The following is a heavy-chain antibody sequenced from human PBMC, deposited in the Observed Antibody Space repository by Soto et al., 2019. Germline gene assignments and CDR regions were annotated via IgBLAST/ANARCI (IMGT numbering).Heavy chain of an antibody. Sequence: QVQLQQWGAGLLKPSETLSLTCAVYGGSFSGYYWSWIRQPPGKGLEWIGEINHSGSTNYNPSLKSRVTISVDTSKNQFSLKLSSVTAADTAVYYCARDRYQLLNNWFDPWGQGTLVTVSS. CDR1: GGSFSGYY. V-gene: IGHV4-34*01. D-gene: IGHD2-2*01. CDR3: ARDRYQLLNNWFDP. CDR2: INHSGST. J-gene: IGHJ5*02.